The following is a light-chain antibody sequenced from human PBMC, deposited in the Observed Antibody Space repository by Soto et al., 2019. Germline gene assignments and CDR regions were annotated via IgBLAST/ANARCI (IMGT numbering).Light chain of an antibody. V-gene: IGLV1-40*01. CDR2: ENV. CDR1: SYNIGSGYD. J-gene: IGLJ3*02. CDR3: QSYDNSLGAWV. Sequence: QSVLTQPPSVSGAPGQSVTISCTGTSYNIGSGYDVHWYQHLPGAAPKLLIYENVNRPSGVPDRFSGSNSGTSASLAITELQAEDEADYYCQSYDNSLGAWVFGGGTKLTVL.